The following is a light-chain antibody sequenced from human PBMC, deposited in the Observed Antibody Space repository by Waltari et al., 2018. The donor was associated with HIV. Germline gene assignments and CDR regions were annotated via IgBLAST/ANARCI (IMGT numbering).Light chain of an antibody. Sequence: DIVVTQSPDSLAVSLGERATVNCKSSQSVLYSSNNKNYLAWYQQRPGQPQRLLIYWSAVRDSGVPDRFSGSGSGTDFTLTISSLQAEDVATYYCQQYVTTPITFGQGTRLEIK. CDR2: WSA. CDR1: QSVLYSSNNKNY. V-gene: IGKV4-1*01. CDR3: QQYVTTPIT. J-gene: IGKJ5*01.